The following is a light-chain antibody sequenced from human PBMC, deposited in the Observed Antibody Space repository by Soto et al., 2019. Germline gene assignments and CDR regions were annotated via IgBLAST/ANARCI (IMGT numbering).Light chain of an antibody. CDR1: SSDIGGYNY. CDR2: DVS. V-gene: IGLV2-14*03. CDR3: SSYTSTSTLYV. Sequence: QSALTQPASVSGSPEQSITISCTGTSSDIGGYNYVSWYQQLPGKVPKLIIYDVSNRPSGVSDRFSGSKSGNAASLTISGLQAEDEADYYCSSYTSTSTLYVFGTGTKLTVL. J-gene: IGLJ1*01.